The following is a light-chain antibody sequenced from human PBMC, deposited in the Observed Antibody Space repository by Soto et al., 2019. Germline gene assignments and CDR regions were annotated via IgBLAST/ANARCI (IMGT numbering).Light chain of an antibody. Sequence: SVLTQPPSVSGAPGQRVTISCTGGSSNIGAGYDVHWYQQFPGTTPKFLIYGNTNRPSGVPDRFSASKSGTSASLDITGLQAEDEAEYFCQSYDSSLTVVFGGGTKVTVL. CDR1: SSNIGAGYD. J-gene: IGLJ2*01. V-gene: IGLV1-40*01. CDR2: GNT. CDR3: QSYDSSLTVV.